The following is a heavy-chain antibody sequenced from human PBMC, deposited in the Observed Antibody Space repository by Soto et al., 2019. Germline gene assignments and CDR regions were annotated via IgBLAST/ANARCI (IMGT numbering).Heavy chain of an antibody. Sequence: EVQLLESGGGLVQPGGSLRLSCAASGFTFNNYAMGWVRQAPGKGLEWVSAITGSGSDTYYLDSVKGRFTIARDNSKNTLFLQVNSLRAEDTAIYYCAKLGSSAWSPHYYFDYWGQGTLFTVSS. CDR3: AKLGSSAWSPHYYFDY. CDR2: ITGSGSDT. CDR1: GFTFNNYA. V-gene: IGHV3-23*01. J-gene: IGHJ4*02. D-gene: IGHD3-10*01.